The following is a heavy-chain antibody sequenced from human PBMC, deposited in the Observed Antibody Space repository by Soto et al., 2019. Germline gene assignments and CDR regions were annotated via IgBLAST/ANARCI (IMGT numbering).Heavy chain of an antibody. J-gene: IGHJ3*02. CDR3: ASPGPYYYDSSGYYDAFDI. CDR1: GYSFTSYW. CDR2: IYPGDSDT. D-gene: IGHD3-22*01. V-gene: IGHV5-51*01. Sequence: PGESLKISCKGSGYSFTSYWIGWVRQMPGKGLERIGIIYPGDSDTRYSPSFQGQVTISADKSISTAYLQWSSLKASDTAMYYCASPGPYYYDSSGYYDAFDIWGQGTMVTVSS.